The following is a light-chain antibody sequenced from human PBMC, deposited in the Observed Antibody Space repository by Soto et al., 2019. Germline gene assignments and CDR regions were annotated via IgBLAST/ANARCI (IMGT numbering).Light chain of an antibody. J-gene: IGKJ2*01. CDR2: DVF. CDR3: QQYHSFSFT. V-gene: IGKV1-5*01. CDR1: QSITYW. Sequence: EIQMTQSPSSLSASVGDRVTITCRASQSITYWLAWYQQKPGRAPKLLIYDVFNLQSGVPSRFSGSGSGTEFTLTISSLQPDDSATYSGQQYHSFSFTFGQGTKLEIK.